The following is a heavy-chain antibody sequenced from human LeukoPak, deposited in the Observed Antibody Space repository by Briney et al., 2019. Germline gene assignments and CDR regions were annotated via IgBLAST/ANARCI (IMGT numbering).Heavy chain of an antibody. Sequence: PSETLSLTCTASGGSISSYYWSWIRQPAGKGLEWIGRIYTSRSTNYNPSLKSRVTMSVDTSKNQFSLKLSSVTAADTAVYYCARGGYSSGWRPYYYYGMDVWGQGTTVTVSS. V-gene: IGHV4-4*07. CDR1: GGSISSYY. CDR2: IYTSRST. CDR3: ARGGYSSGWRPYYYYGMDV. J-gene: IGHJ6*02. D-gene: IGHD6-19*01.